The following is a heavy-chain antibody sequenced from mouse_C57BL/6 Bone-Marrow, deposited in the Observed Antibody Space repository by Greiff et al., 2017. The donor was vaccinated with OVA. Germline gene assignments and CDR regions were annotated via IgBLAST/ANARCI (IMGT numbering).Heavy chain of an antibody. J-gene: IGHJ3*01. V-gene: IGHV1-82*01. D-gene: IGHD1-1*01. CDR3: ARGGSSYVKFAY. Sequence: LQESGPELVKPGASVKISCKASGYAFSSSWMNWVKQRPGKGLEWIGRIYPGDGDTNYNEKFKSKATLTVDKSSSTAYMQLSSLTSEDSAVYYCARGGSSYVKFAYWGQGTLVTVSA. CDR2: IYPGDGDT. CDR1: GYAFSSSW.